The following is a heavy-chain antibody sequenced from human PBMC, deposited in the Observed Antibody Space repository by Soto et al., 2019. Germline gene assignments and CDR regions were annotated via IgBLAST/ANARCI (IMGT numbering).Heavy chain of an antibody. CDR2: IKQDGSEK. CDR3: ASVPEVGHDSTGYPWGAFDL. J-gene: IGHJ3*01. D-gene: IGHD3-22*01. V-gene: IGHV3-7*01. CDR1: GFTFSSYW. Sequence: GGSLRLSCAASGFTFSSYWMSWVRQAPGKGLEWVANIKQDGSEKYYVDSVKGRFTISRDNAKNSLYLQMNSLRAEDTAVYYCASVPEVGHDSTGYPWGAFDLWGQGTMVTVSS.